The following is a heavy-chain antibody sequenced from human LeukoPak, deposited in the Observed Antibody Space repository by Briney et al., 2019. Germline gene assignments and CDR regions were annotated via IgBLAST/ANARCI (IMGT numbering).Heavy chain of an antibody. J-gene: IGHJ4*02. CDR2: MNPNSGNT. CDR3: ASLSSVVPAAIGGDY. Sequence: ASVKVSCKASGYTFTSYDINWVRQATGQGLEWMGWMNPNSGNTGYAQKFQGRVTITADKSTSTAYMELSSLRSEDTAVYYCASLSSVVPAAIGGDYWGQGTLVTVSS. CDR1: GYTFTSYD. D-gene: IGHD2-2*01. V-gene: IGHV1-8*01.